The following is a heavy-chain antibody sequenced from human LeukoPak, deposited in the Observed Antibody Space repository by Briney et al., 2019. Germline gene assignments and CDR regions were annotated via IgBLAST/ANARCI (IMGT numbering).Heavy chain of an antibody. CDR2: INHSGST. Sequence: PSETLSLTCAIYGGSFSGYYWSWIRQPPGKGLEWIGEINHSGSTNYNPSLKSRVTISVDTSKNQFSLKLSSVTAADTAVYYCAREDIVVVPAAMSVVGSPLYYYYYGMDVWGQGTTVTVSS. CDR1: GGSFSGYY. J-gene: IGHJ6*02. CDR3: AREDIVVVPAAMSVVGSPLYYYYYGMDV. D-gene: IGHD2-2*01. V-gene: IGHV4-34*01.